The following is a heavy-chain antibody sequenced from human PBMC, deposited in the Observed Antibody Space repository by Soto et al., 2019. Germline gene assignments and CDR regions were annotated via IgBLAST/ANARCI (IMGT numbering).Heavy chain of an antibody. Sequence: SETLSLTCTVSGGSISSSSYYWGWIRQPPGKGLEWIGSIYYSGSTYYNPSLKSRVTISVDTSKNQFSLKLSSVTAADTAVYYCARDGRSSSAGSAFDIWGQGTMVTVSS. CDR2: IYYSGST. CDR3: ARDGRSSSAGSAFDI. D-gene: IGHD6-6*01. J-gene: IGHJ3*02. V-gene: IGHV4-39*07. CDR1: GGSISSSSYY.